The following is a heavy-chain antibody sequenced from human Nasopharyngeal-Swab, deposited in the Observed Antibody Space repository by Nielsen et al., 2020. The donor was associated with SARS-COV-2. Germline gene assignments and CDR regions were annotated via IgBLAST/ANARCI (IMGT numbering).Heavy chain of an antibody. Sequence: SGPTLVKPTQTLTLTCTFSGFSLSTSGVGVGWIRQPPGKALEWLALIYWDDDKRYRPSLKSRLTITEDTSKNQVVLTMTNMDPVDTATYYCAHTRYIRRLGYWGQGTLVTVSS. J-gene: IGHJ4*02. CDR1: GFSLSTSGVG. CDR3: AHTRYIRRLGY. V-gene: IGHV2-5*02. CDR2: IYWDDDK. D-gene: IGHD5-18*01.